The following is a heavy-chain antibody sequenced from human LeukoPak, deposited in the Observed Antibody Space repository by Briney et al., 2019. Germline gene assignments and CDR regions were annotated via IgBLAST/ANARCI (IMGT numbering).Heavy chain of an antibody. CDR1: GGSFSGYY. J-gene: IGHJ5*02. CDR3: ARDGNYYGSGGYGWFDP. CDR2: INHSGST. V-gene: IGHV4-34*01. Sequence: SETLSLTCAVYGGSFSGYYWSWLRQPPGKGLEWFGEINHSGSTNYNPSLKSRVTISVDTSKNQFSLKLSSVTAADTAVYYCARDGNYYGSGGYGWFDPWGQGTLVTVSS. D-gene: IGHD3-10*01.